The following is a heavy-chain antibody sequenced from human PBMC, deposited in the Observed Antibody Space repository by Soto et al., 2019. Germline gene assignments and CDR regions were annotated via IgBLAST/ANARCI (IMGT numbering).Heavy chain of an antibody. CDR2: INHSGST. CDR1: GGSFSGYY. J-gene: IGHJ2*01. CDR3: ARPDSSGDYSEAHWYFDL. Sequence: QVQLQQWGAGLLKPSETLSLTCAVYGGSFSGYYWSWIRQPPGKGLEWIGEINHSGSTNYNPSLMSGATISVDTSKNRFSLMLSSVTAADTAVYYCARPDSSGDYSEAHWYFDLWGRGTLVTVSS. D-gene: IGHD3-22*01. V-gene: IGHV4-34*01.